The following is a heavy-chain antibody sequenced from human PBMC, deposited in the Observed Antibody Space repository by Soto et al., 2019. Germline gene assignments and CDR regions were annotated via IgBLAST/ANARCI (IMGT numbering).Heavy chain of an antibody. Sequence: PGESLKISCKASGYSFSGYLIGWVRQMPGKGLEWMGIIYPGDSNPRYSPSFQGQVTISVDKSISTAYLQWSSLKASDTAMYYCARLWSSSGVANWFDPWGQGTLVTVSS. CDR1: GYSFSGYL. V-gene: IGHV5-51*01. D-gene: IGHD6-19*01. CDR2: IYPGDSNP. J-gene: IGHJ5*02. CDR3: ARLWSSSGVANWFDP.